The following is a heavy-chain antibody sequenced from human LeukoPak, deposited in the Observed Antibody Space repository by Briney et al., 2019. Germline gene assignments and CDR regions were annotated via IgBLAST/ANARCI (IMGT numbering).Heavy chain of an antibody. CDR1: GFTFSSYA. J-gene: IGHJ4*02. CDR2: ISGSGGDT. V-gene: IGHV3-23*01. CDR3: AKMARYSSSWADC. D-gene: IGHD6-13*01. Sequence: PGGSLRLSCAASGFTFSSYAMTWVRQAPGKGLEWVSGISGSGGDTYYADSVKGRFTVSRDNSKNTLYLQMNSLRAEDTVVYYCAKMARYSSSWADCWGQGTLVTVSS.